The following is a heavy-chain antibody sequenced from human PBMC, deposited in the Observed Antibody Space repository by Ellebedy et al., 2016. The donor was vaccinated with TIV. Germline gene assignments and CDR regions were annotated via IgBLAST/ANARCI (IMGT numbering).Heavy chain of an antibody. CDR1: GGSFRGYY. CDR2: INQSGRT. D-gene: IGHD6-19*01. Sequence: SETLSLTCAVYGGSFRGYYWSWIRQPPGKGLEWIGEINQSGRTNYNPSLDKGRVTISVDTSKNQFSLRLSSVTVADTADYYCAEGRSGWYYFDYWGQGTPVTVSS. CDR3: AEGRSGWYYFDY. V-gene: IGHV4-34*01. J-gene: IGHJ4*02.